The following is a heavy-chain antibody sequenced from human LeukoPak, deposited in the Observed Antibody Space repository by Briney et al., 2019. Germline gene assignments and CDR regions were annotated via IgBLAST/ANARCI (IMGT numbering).Heavy chain of an antibody. CDR1: GFTFSTYS. D-gene: IGHD3-22*01. J-gene: IGHJ4*02. V-gene: IGHV3-21*01. CDR2: ISGSSIYI. Sequence: GGSLRLSCAASGFTFSTYSMNWVRQAPGKGLEWVSSISGSSIYIYYAGSVKGRFTISRDNAKNSLYLQINSLRAEDTAVYYCARDPPYYDSSGYYYDYWGQGTLVTVSS. CDR3: ARDPPYYDSSGYYYDY.